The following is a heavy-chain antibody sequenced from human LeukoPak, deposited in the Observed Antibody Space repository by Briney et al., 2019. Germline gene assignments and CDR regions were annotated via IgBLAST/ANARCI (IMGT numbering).Heavy chain of an antibody. CDR3: AAAWSSGWYY. Sequence: SVKVSCKASGFTFPSSAMPWVRQARGQRLEWIGWIVVGSGNTTYAQNFPKRDTITRDMPTSTAYTAQSSLRSEATPVFYCAAAWSSGWYYWGQGTLVTVSS. V-gene: IGHV1-58*02. D-gene: IGHD6-19*01. J-gene: IGHJ4*02. CDR2: IVVGSGNT. CDR1: GFTFPSSA.